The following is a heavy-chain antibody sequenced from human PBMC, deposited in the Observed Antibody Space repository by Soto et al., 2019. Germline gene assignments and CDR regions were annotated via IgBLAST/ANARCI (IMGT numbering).Heavy chain of an antibody. J-gene: IGHJ4*02. V-gene: IGHV3-21*01. Sequence: GGSLRLSCAASGFTFSSYSMNWVRQAPGKGLEWVSSISSSSSYIYYADSVKGRFTISRDNAKNSLYLQMNSLRAEDTAVYYCARAPDGGWFGELLGPDYWGQGTLVTVSS. CDR1: GFTFSSYS. CDR2: ISSSSSYI. D-gene: IGHD3-10*01. CDR3: ARAPDGGWFGELLGPDY.